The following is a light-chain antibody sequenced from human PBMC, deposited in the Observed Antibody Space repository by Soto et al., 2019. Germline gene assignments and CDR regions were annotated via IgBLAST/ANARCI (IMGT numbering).Light chain of an antibody. V-gene: IGKV3-20*01. Sequence: EVGLTQSPGTLSLSPGERATLSFRASQSVSSSYLAWYQQKPGQAPRLLIYGASSRATGIPDRFSGSGSGTDFTLTISRLEPEDFAVYYCQQYGSSPKTFGQGTKVDI. CDR1: QSVSSSY. CDR3: QQYGSSPKT. CDR2: GAS. J-gene: IGKJ1*01.